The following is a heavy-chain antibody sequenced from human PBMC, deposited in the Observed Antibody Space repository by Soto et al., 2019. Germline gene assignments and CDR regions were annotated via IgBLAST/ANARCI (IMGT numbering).Heavy chain of an antibody. CDR2: IYPGDSDT. CDR3: ARHYCSSTSCYEGYYYYGMDV. CDR1: GYSFTSYW. D-gene: IGHD2-2*01. Sequence: GESLKISCKGSGYSFTSYWIGWVRQMPEKGLEWMGIIYPGDSDTRYSPSFQGQVTISADKSISTAYLQWSSLKASDTAMYYCARHYCSSTSCYEGYYYYGMDVWGQGTTVTVSS. V-gene: IGHV5-51*01. J-gene: IGHJ6*02.